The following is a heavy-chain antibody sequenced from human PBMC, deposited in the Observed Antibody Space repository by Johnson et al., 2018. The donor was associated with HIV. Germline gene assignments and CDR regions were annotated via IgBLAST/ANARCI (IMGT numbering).Heavy chain of an antibody. CDR2: ISASGDRT. Sequence: VQLVESGGGVVQPGRSLRLSCAASGFTFSSYAMHWVRQAPGKGLEWVSAISASGDRTYYADSVKGRVTISRDNSKNTLYLQMTSLRAEDTAVYYCAGGSGFDAFDIWGQGTMVTVSS. CDR3: AGGSGFDAFDI. CDR1: GFTFSSYA. V-gene: IGHV3-23*04. J-gene: IGHJ3*02. D-gene: IGHD6-19*01.